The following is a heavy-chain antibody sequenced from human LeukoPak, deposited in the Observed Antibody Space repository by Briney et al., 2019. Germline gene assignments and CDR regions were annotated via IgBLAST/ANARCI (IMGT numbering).Heavy chain of an antibody. V-gene: IGHV4-34*01. J-gene: IGHJ4*02. D-gene: IGHD1-26*01. CDR1: GGSFSGYY. CDR3: ARGIVGATSNNYFDY. CDR2: INHSGST. Sequence: PSETLSLTCAVYGGSFSGYYWSWIRQPPGKGLEWIGEINHSGSTNYNPSLKSRVTISVDTSKNQFSLKLSSVTAADTAVYYCARGIVGATSNNYFDYWGQGTLVTVSS.